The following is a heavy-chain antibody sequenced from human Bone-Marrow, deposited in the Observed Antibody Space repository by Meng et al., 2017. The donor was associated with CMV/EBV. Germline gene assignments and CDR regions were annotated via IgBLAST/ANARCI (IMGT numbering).Heavy chain of an antibody. J-gene: IGHJ4*02. V-gene: IGHV1-69*05. CDR3: AREGQYYYDSSGYVYFDY. Sequence: SVKVSCKASGGTFSSYAISWVRQAPGQGLEWMGGIIPIFGTANYAQKFQGRVTITTDASTSTAYMELSSLRSEDTAVYYCAREGQYYYDSSGYVYFDYWGQGTLVTVSS. CDR1: GGTFSSYA. CDR2: IIPIFGTA. D-gene: IGHD3-22*01.